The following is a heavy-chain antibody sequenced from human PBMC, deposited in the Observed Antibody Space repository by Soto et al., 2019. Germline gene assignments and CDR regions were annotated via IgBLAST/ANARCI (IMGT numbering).Heavy chain of an antibody. D-gene: IGHD6-6*01. CDR2: IYYSGST. J-gene: IGHJ4*02. V-gene: IGHV4-59*01. Sequence: SETLSLTCTVSGGSISSYYWSWIRQPPGKGLEWIGYIYYSGSTNYNPSLKSRVTISVDTSKNQFSLKLSSVTAADTAVYYCARGSSNRIDYWGQGTLVTVSS. CDR3: ARGSSNRIDY. CDR1: GGSISSYY.